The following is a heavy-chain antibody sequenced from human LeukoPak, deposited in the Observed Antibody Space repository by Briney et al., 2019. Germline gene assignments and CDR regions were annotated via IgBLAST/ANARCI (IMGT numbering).Heavy chain of an antibody. D-gene: IGHD5-18*01. Sequence: ASVKVSCKASGYTFSTYGITWVRQAPGQGLEWMGWISANTGNTNYAQRLQGSVTMTTDTPTSTAYMELRSLRSDDMAVYYCAREDSATVDYWGQGTLVTVSS. V-gene: IGHV1-18*03. CDR2: ISANTGNT. J-gene: IGHJ4*02. CDR1: GYTFSTYG. CDR3: AREDSATVDY.